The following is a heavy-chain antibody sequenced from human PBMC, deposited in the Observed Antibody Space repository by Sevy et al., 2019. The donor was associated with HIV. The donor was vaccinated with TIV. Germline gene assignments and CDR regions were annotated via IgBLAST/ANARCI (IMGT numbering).Heavy chain of an antibody. D-gene: IGHD6-13*01. CDR2: IKSKTDGGTT. CDR3: TTDADSGTYDY. J-gene: IGHJ4*02. CDR1: GFTFSNAW. Sequence: GGSLRLSCAASGFTFSNAWMSWVRQAPGKGLEWVGRIKSKTDGGTTHYAAPVKGRFTISRDDSKNTLYLQMNSLKTEDTAVYYCTTDADSGTYDYWGQGTLVTVSS. V-gene: IGHV3-15*01.